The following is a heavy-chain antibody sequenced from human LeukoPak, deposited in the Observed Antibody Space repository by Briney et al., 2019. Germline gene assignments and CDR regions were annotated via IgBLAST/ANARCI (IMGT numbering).Heavy chain of an antibody. D-gene: IGHD3-22*01. CDR2: IYYSGST. Sequence: SETLSLTCTVSGGSISSYYWSWIRQPPGKGLEWIGYIYYSGSTNYNPSLKSRVTISVDTSKNQFSLKLSSVTAADTAVYYCARQMIYYDSSGYLYYFDYWGQGTLVTVSS. V-gene: IGHV4-59*08. CDR1: GGSISSYY. CDR3: ARQMIYYDSSGYLYYFDY. J-gene: IGHJ4*02.